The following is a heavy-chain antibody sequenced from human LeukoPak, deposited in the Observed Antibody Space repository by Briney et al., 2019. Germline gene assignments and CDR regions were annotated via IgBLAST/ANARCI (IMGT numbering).Heavy chain of an antibody. CDR2: IHPSGML. CDR3: SRGLDSRKLGY. V-gene: IGHV4-31*03. D-gene: IGHD3-22*01. CDR1: GASFSTGDQY. Sequence: SQTLSLTCTVSGASFSTGDQYWNWIRQRPGKGLEWIGSIHPSGMLYNNPSLESRVTISIDTSNNQFSLHLNSVTAADTAVYFCSRGLDSRKLGYWGQGTLVTVSS. J-gene: IGHJ4*02.